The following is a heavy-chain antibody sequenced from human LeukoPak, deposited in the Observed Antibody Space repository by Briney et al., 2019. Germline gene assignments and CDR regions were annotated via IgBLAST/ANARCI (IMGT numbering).Heavy chain of an antibody. Sequence: SETLSLTCTVSGGSISSYYWSGIRQPPGKGLEWIGYIYYSGSTNYNPSLKSRVTISVDTSKNQFSLKLSSVTAADTAVYYCAGGSIAARNDAFDIWGQGTIVTVSS. CDR1: GGSISSYY. D-gene: IGHD6-6*01. J-gene: IGHJ3*02. CDR2: IYYSGST. V-gene: IGHV4-59*01. CDR3: AGGSIAARNDAFDI.